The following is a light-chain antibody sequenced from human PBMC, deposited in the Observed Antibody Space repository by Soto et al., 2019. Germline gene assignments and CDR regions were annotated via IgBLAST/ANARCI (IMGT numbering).Light chain of an antibody. J-gene: IGLJ2*01. V-gene: IGLV2-14*01. CDR1: SSDVGGYNY. CDR2: EVS. CDR3: RSYTSRVV. Sequence: QSALTQPASVSGSPGQSITISCTGTSSDVGGYNYVSWYQQHPGKAPKLMIYEVSNRPSGVSNRFSGSKSGNTASLTISGLQAEDEADYYCRSYTSRVVFGGGTKVTVL.